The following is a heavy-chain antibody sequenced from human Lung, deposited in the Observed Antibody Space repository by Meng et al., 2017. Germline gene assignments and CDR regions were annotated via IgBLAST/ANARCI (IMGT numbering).Heavy chain of an antibody. V-gene: IGHV3-21*02. J-gene: IGHJ4*02. CDR3: ARGATASIY. CDR2: SSSSGIYI. CDR1: GFTFSSYN. Sequence: EVQLVESGGGLVKPGGSLRLSCAASGFTFSSYNMNWVRQAPGKGLEWVSSSSSSGIYIYYADSVKGRFTISRDNAENSLYLQMNSLRAEDTAVYYCARGATASIYWGQGTLVTVSS. D-gene: IGHD6-25*01.